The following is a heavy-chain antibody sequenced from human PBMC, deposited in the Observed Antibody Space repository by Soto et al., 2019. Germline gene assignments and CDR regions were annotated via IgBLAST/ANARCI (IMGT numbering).Heavy chain of an antibody. Sequence: ASVQVSCKASGYTFTIYDIHWARQAPGQSLEWMGWINVYNGNTKYSQKFQDRVTFSRDTSASTAYMELSSLRSEDAAVYYCERDLDHILTGPNFDYWGQGTLVTVSS. D-gene: IGHD3-9*01. J-gene: IGHJ4*02. CDR1: GYTFTIYD. CDR3: ERDLDHILTGPNFDY. V-gene: IGHV1-3*01. CDR2: INVYNGNT.